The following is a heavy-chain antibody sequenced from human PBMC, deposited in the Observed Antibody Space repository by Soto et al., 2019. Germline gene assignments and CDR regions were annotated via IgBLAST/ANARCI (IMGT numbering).Heavy chain of an antibody. Sequence: SETLSLTCTVSGGSISSYYWSWIRQPPGKGLEWIGYIYYSGSTNYNPSLKSRVTVSVDTSKNQFSLKLSSVTAADTAVYYCARSSRYAVATIYNWFDPWGQGTLVTVSS. CDR1: GGSISSYY. V-gene: IGHV4-59*01. CDR3: ARSSRYAVATIYNWFDP. J-gene: IGHJ5*02. D-gene: IGHD5-12*01. CDR2: IYYSGST.